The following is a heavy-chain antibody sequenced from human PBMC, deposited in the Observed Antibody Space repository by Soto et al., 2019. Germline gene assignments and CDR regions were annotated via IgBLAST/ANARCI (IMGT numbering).Heavy chain of an antibody. CDR1: GFTFSSYA. CDR2: ISGSGGST. Sequence: GGSLRLSCAASGFTFSSYALSWVRQAPGKGLEWVSAISGSGGSTYYADSVKGRFTISRDNSKNTRYLQMNSLRAEDTAVYYCPKDRRGSSGSDAFDIWGQGTMVTVSS. J-gene: IGHJ3*02. V-gene: IGHV3-23*01. CDR3: PKDRRGSSGSDAFDI. D-gene: IGHD6-19*01.